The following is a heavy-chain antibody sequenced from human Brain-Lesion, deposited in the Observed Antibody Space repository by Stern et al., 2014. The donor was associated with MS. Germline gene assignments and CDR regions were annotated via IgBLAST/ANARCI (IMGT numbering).Heavy chain of an antibody. D-gene: IGHD3-3*01. J-gene: IGHJ4*02. Sequence: QLQLQESGPGLVKPSQTLSLTCTVSGGAVSSGDRYWSWIRQHPEKGREWIGYISYSGNTYYNPSLESRVTISMDRSKNQFSLKLRSVTAADTAVYYCARVTEFLRFFYPDYWGQGIRVTVSS. CDR2: ISYSGNT. CDR1: GGAVSSGDRY. CDR3: ARVTEFLRFFYPDY. V-gene: IGHV4-31*03.